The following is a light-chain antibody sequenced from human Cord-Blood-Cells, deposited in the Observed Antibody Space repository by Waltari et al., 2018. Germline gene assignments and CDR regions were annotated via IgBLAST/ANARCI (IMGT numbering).Light chain of an antibody. CDR1: SSDVGGYNY. V-gene: IGLV2-14*01. Sequence: QSALTQTAPASGSPGQSITISCPGTSSDVGGYNYDSWYQQHPGKAPKLMISEVRQRPPGVSNRFAGSKSGNTASLTISGRQAEDEADYYCSSYTSSSTLYVFGTGTKVTVL. CDR2: EVR. J-gene: IGLJ1*01. CDR3: SSYTSSSTLYV.